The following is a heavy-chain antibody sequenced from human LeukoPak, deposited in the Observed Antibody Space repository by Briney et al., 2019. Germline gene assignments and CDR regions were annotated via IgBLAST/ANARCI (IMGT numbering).Heavy chain of an antibody. J-gene: IGHJ4*02. D-gene: IGHD2-21*02. V-gene: IGHV4-30-2*01. Sequence: PSETLSLTCAVSGGSISSGGYSWSWIRQPPGKGLEWIRYIYHSGSTYYNPSLKSRVTISVDRSKNQFSLKLSSVTAADTAVYYCARVGDGGDVDYWGQGTLVTVSS. CDR1: GGSISSGGYS. CDR2: IYHSGST. CDR3: ARVGDGGDVDY.